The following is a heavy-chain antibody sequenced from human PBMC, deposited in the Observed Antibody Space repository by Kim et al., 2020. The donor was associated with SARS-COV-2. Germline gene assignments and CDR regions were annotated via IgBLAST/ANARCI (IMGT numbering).Heavy chain of an antibody. D-gene: IGHD2-21*01. Sequence: GGSLRLSCVASGFTFDTYAMSWVRQAPGKGLEWVSAISGSAVNKFYADSVRGRFTISRDNSKNTLYLQMNSLRDEDTALYYCAKMVIMDGYNYFCYYAWDLWPQGTTVTVSS. J-gene: IGHJ6*02. CDR3: AKMVIMDGYNYFCYYAWDL. CDR2: ISGSAVNK. CDR1: GFTFDTYA. V-gene: IGHV3-23*01.